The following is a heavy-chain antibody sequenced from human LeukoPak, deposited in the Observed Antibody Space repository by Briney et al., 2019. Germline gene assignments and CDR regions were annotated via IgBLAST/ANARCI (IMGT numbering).Heavy chain of an antibody. D-gene: IGHD4-23*01. CDR2: IKEDGGEK. CDR1: GFTFSNYW. J-gene: IGHJ3*02. Sequence: GGSLRLSCAASGFTFSNYWMTWVRQAPGKGLEWVAHIKEDGGEKHYVDSVKGRFTISRDNAKNSLYLQMNSLRAEDTAVYYCARGAGGKGRAFDIWGQGTMVTVSS. CDR3: ARGAGGKGRAFDI. V-gene: IGHV3-7*03.